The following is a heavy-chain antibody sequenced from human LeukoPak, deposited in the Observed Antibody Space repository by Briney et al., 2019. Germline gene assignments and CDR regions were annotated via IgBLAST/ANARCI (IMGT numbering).Heavy chain of an antibody. CDR2: ISGSGGST. CDR1: GFTFSNYA. CDR3: AKTRGYSYGYREDYFDY. J-gene: IGHJ4*02. D-gene: IGHD5-18*01. V-gene: IGHV3-23*01. Sequence: GGSLRLSCAASGFTFSNYAMSWVRQAPGKGLEWVSAISGSGGSTYYADSVKGRFTISRDNSKNTLYLQMNSLRAEDTAVYYCAKTRGYSYGYREDYFDYWGQGTLVTVS.